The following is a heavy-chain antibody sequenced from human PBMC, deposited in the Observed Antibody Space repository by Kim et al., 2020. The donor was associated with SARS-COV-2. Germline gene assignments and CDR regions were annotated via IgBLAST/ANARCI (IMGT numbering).Heavy chain of an antibody. J-gene: IGHJ6*02. V-gene: IGHV3-21*01. Sequence: GGSLRLSCAASRFTFPTYHMNWVRQAPGKGLEWVSSISFSGTYIYYADSVRGRFTISRDNANDSLSLQMNRLRAEATGVDYCARIDGNGLEVWGQGTTV. CDR1: RFTFPTYH. D-gene: IGHD3-9*01. CDR3: ARIDGNGLEV. CDR2: ISFSGTYI.